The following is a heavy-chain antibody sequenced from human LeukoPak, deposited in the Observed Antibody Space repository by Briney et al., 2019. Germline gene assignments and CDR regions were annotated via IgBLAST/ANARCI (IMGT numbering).Heavy chain of an antibody. Sequence: PSETLSLTCAVYGGSFSGYYWSWIRQPPGKGLEWIGEINHSGSTNYNPSLKSRVTISVDTSKNQFSLKRSSVTAADTAVYYCARDRSSSPAGGIAPWGQGTLVTVSS. V-gene: IGHV4-34*01. D-gene: IGHD6-6*01. CDR3: ARDRSSSPAGGIAP. CDR2: INHSGST. J-gene: IGHJ5*02. CDR1: GGSFSGYY.